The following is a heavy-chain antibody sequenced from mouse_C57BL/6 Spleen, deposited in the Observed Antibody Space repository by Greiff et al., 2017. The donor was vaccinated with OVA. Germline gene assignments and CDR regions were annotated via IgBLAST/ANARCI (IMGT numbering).Heavy chain of an antibody. CDR3: ARKGGYDYGAWFAY. CDR1: GYTFTSYW. J-gene: IGHJ3*01. Sequence: VQLQQPGAELVKPGASVKMSCKASGYTFTSYWITWVKQRPGQGLEWIGDIYPGSGSTNYNEKFKSKATLTVDTSSSTAYMQLSSLTSEDSAVYYCARKGGYDYGAWFAYWGQGTLVTDSA. CDR2: IYPGSGST. V-gene: IGHV1-55*01. D-gene: IGHD2-4*01.